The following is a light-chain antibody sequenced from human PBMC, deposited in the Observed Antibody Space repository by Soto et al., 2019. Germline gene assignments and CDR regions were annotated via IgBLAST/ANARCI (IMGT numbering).Light chain of an antibody. Sequence: QSALTQPASASGSPGQSITISCTGTSSDVGGYNYVSWYQQHPGKAPKLMIYDVSNRPSGVSNRFSGSKSGNTASLTISGLQAEDEADYYCSSYTSSSTFFGTGTKLTVL. CDR2: DVS. CDR1: SSDVGGYNY. J-gene: IGLJ1*01. CDR3: SSYTSSSTF. V-gene: IGLV2-14*01.